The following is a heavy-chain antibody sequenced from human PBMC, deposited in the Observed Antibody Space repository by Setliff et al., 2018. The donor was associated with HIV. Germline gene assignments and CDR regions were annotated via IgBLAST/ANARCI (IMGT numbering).Heavy chain of an antibody. D-gene: IGHD3-16*01. V-gene: IGHV1-69*05. CDR2: IIPIFGTA. J-gene: IGHJ4*02. Sequence: SVKVSCKASGGTFSSYAISWVRQAPGQGLEWMGGIIPIFGTANYAQKFQGRVTITTDESTSTAYMELSSLRSEDTAVYYCARDLVLGLGTIDYWGQGTLVTVSS. CDR3: ARDLVLGLGTIDY. CDR1: GGTFSSYA.